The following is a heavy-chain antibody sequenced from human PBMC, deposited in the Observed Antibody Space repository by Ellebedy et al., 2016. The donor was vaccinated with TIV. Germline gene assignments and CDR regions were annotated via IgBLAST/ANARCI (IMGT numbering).Heavy chain of an antibody. CDR1: GFTFSSYA. D-gene: IGHD4/OR15-4a*01. V-gene: IGHV3-48*04. J-gene: IGHJ6*02. CDR2: ISSSGSTI. Sequence: GESLKISCAASGFTFSSYAMNWVRQAPGKGLEWVSYISSSGSTIYYADSVKGRFTISRDNAKNSLYLQMNSLRAEDTAVYYCARDRAGLWNGMDVWGQGTTVTVSS. CDR3: ARDRAGLWNGMDV.